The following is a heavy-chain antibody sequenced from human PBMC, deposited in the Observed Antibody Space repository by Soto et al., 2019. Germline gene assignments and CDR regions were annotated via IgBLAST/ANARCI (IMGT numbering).Heavy chain of an antibody. V-gene: IGHV1-69*13. CDR3: ARGPNWNARYYYYGMHV. D-gene: IGHD1-1*01. J-gene: IGHJ6*02. CDR2: IVPIYGIP. Sequence: ASVKVSCKNSGGTFNTHAISWVRQAPGHGFEWMGGIVPIYGIPSHAQKFQGRVTITADEPTTTVYMELSSLRSDDTAVYYCARGPNWNARYYYYGMHVWGQGATVTV. CDR1: GGTFNTHA.